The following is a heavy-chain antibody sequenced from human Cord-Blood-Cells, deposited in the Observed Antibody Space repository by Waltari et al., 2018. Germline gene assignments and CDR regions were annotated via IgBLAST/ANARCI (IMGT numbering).Heavy chain of an antibody. Sequence: EVQLVESGGGLVKPGGSLRLSCAASGFTFSSYSMNWVRQAPGKGLEWVSSISSSSSYIYYADSVKGRFTISRDNAKNSLYLQMNSLRAEDTAVYYCARDKRGAARDAFDIWGQGTMVTVSS. CDR2: ISSSSSYI. J-gene: IGHJ3*02. CDR3: ARDKRGAARDAFDI. D-gene: IGHD6-6*01. V-gene: IGHV3-21*01. CDR1: GFTFSSYS.